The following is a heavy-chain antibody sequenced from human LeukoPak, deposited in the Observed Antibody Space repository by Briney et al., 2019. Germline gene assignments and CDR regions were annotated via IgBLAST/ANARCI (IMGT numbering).Heavy chain of an antibody. Sequence: GGSLRLSCAASGFTVSRSYMIWARQAPGKGLEWVSVIYSGGTTYYADSVKGRFTISRDNSKNSLFLQMDSLRAEDSAIYYCAREGWDLNALDIWGQGTMVTVSP. CDR1: GFTVSRSY. CDR3: AREGWDLNALDI. CDR2: IYSGGTT. D-gene: IGHD1-26*01. V-gene: IGHV3-53*01. J-gene: IGHJ3*02.